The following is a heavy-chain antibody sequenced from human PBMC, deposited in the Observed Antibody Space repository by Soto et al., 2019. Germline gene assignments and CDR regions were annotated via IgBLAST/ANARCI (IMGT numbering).Heavy chain of an antibody. CDR3: AKGQGTRWSEIDY. CDR1: GFTFSNYA. D-gene: IGHD2-15*01. Sequence: EVQLLESGGGLVQPGGSLRLSCAASGFTFSNYAVTWVRQAPGKGLEWVSTISGSGGSTYYADSVKGRFTISRNNSKNTLYLQMTRLRAEDTAVYYCAKGQGTRWSEIDYWGQGALVTVSS. CDR2: ISGSGGST. J-gene: IGHJ4*02. V-gene: IGHV3-23*01.